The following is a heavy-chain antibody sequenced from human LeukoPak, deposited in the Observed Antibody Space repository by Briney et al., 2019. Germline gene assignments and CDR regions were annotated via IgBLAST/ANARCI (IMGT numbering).Heavy chain of an antibody. V-gene: IGHV5-51*01. J-gene: IGHJ3*02. CDR2: IYPGDSGT. CDR3: ARRRYCNSTSCYEGAFDI. CDR1: TFSFTSYW. D-gene: IGHD2-2*01. Sequence: ESLKISCKGSTFSFTSYWIAWVRQMPGKGLEWMGIIYPGDSGTRYSPSFQGQVTISADKSISTAYLQWGSLKASDTAIYYCARRRYCNSTSCYEGAFDIWGQGTMVTVSS.